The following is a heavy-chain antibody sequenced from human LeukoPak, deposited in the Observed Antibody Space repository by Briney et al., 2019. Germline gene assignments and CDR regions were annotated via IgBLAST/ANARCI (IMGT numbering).Heavy chain of an antibody. V-gene: IGHV3-21*01. J-gene: IGHJ4*02. D-gene: IGHD6-6*01. CDR3: ATVIAARPGDYFDY. Sequence: GGSLRLSCAASGFTFSSYSMNWVRQAPGKGLEWVSSISSSSSYIYYADSVKGRFTISRDNAKNSLYLQMNSLRAEDTAVYYCATVIAARPGDYFDYWGQGTLVTVSS. CDR1: GFTFSSYS. CDR2: ISSSSSYI.